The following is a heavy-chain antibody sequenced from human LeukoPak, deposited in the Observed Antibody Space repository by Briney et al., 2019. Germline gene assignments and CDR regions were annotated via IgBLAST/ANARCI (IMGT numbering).Heavy chain of an antibody. D-gene: IGHD3-22*01. J-gene: IGHJ4*02. CDR3: AREGTYYYDDSGYYPFDY. V-gene: IGHV5-10-1*01. CDR1: GSYFNNYW. Sequence: GASLRISCKGSGSYFNNYWISWVRQLPGKGLEWMGRIDPRDSYSNYSPSFQGHVTISADRSISTAYLQWSSLKASDTAMYFCAREGTYYYDDSGYYPFDYWGQGTLVTVSS. CDR2: IDPRDSYS.